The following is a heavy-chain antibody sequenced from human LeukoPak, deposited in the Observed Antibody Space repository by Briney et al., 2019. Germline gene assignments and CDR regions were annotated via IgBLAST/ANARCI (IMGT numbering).Heavy chain of an antibody. Sequence: PGGSLRLPCAASGFTFSSYSMTWVRQAPGKGLEWVSSISSSSSYIYYADSVKGRFTISRDNAKNSLYLQMNSLRAEDTAVYYCARDSVSYYDGGLDYWGQGTLVTVSS. V-gene: IGHV3-21*01. J-gene: IGHJ4*02. CDR1: GFTFSSYS. D-gene: IGHD3-22*01. CDR3: ARDSVSYYDGGLDY. CDR2: ISSSSSYI.